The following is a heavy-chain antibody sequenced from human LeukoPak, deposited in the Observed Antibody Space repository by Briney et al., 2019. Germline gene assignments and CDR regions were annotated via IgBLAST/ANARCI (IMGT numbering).Heavy chain of an antibody. CDR2: INSDGINT. V-gene: IGHV3-74*01. Sequence: GGSLRLSCAVSGFTFSNYWMHWVRQAPGKGLVWVSRINSDGINTSYADSVKGRFTISRDNAKNTLNLQMNSLRAEDTAVYYCARDLGLYYDTSDNWFDPWGQGTLVTVSS. CDR1: GFTFSNYW. J-gene: IGHJ5*02. CDR3: ARDLGLYYDTSDNWFDP. D-gene: IGHD3-22*01.